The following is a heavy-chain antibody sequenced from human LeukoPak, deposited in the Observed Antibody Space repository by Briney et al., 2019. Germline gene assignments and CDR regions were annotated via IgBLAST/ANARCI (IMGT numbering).Heavy chain of an antibody. V-gene: IGHV4-39*02. CDR2: IYYSGST. Sequence: SETLSLTCTVSGGSISSSSYYWGWIRQPPGKGLEWIGSIYYSGSTYYNPSLKSRVTISVDTSKNQFSLKLSSVTAADTAVYYCARERYDILTGSNNWFDPWGQGTLVTVSS. J-gene: IGHJ5*02. CDR1: GGSISSSSYY. CDR3: ARERYDILTGSNNWFDP. D-gene: IGHD3-9*01.